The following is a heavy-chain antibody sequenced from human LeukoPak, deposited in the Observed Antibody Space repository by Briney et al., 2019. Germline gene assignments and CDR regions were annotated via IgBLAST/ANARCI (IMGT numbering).Heavy chain of an antibody. CDR2: ISYDGSNK. Sequence: GRSLRLSCAASGFTFSSYAMHWVRQAPGKGLEWVAVISYDGSNKYYADSVRGRFTISRDNAKNTVHLQMNSLRVEDTAIYFCAGAYSAYDPFDYWGQGILVTVSS. J-gene: IGHJ4*02. CDR3: AGAYSAYDPFDY. D-gene: IGHD5-12*01. CDR1: GFTFSSYA. V-gene: IGHV3-30*04.